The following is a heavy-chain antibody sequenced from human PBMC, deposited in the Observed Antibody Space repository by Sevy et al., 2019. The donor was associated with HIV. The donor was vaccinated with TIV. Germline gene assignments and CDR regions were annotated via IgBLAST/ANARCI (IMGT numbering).Heavy chain of an antibody. J-gene: IGHJ4*02. CDR1: GFTFSSYA. Sequence: GGSLRLSCAASGFTFSSYAMNWVRQAPGKGPEWVSSINAISSNIYYADSVKGQFTISRDNAENSLYLQMNSVRAEDTAVYYCARDLFSGGNAVYGYWGQGTLVTVSS. D-gene: IGHD2-15*01. V-gene: IGHV3-21*01. CDR3: ARDLFSGGNAVYGY. CDR2: INAISSNI.